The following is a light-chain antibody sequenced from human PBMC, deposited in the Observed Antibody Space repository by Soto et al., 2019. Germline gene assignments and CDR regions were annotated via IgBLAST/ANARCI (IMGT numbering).Light chain of an antibody. V-gene: IGLV2-11*01. CDR1: RSDVGGYNY. J-gene: IGLJ1*01. CDR2: DVT. Sequence: QSALTQPRSVSGSPGQSVTISCTGTRSDVGGYNYVSWYQQHPGKAPKLMIYDVTKRPSGVPDRFSGSKSGNTASLTISGLQAEDEADYYCCSYAGSSTFDVFGTGTKLTVL. CDR3: CSYAGSSTFDV.